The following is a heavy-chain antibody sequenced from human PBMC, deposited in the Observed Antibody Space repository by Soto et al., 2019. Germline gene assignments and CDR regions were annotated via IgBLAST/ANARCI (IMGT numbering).Heavy chain of an antibody. CDR2: INPNSGGT. J-gene: IGHJ6*02. V-gene: IGHV1-2*02. CDR3: ARDFTKHSYGVDV. Sequence: ASVKVSCKASGYTFTGAYIHWVRQAPGQGLEWMGCINPNSGGTEFAQKFQGRVIVTRDTSITTVYMEVNSLRSDDTGVYYCARDFTKHSYGVDVWGQGTAVTVSS. CDR1: GYTFTGAY. D-gene: IGHD3-10*01.